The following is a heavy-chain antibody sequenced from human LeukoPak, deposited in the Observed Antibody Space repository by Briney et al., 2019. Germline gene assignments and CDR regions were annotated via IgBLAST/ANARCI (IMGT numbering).Heavy chain of an antibody. J-gene: IGHJ4*02. CDR1: GFTFSSYE. Sequence: GGSLRLSCAASGFTFSSYEMNWVRQAPGKGLGWVSYISRSGSTTSYADSVKGRFTISRDNAKNSLYLQMNSLRAEDTAVYYCARDGYTYGMVFDYWGQGTLVTVSS. V-gene: IGHV3-48*03. CDR2: ISRSGSTT. CDR3: ARDGYTYGMVFDY. D-gene: IGHD5-18*01.